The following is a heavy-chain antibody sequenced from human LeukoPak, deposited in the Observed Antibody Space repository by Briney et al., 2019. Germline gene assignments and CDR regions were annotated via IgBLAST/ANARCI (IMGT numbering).Heavy chain of an antibody. CDR2: ISGSGGST. CDR3: AKVGHYGSGSYFSRQSEYYFDY. D-gene: IGHD3-10*01. J-gene: IGHJ4*02. Sequence: PGGPLRLSCAASGFTFSSYAMSWVRQAPEKGLEWVSAISGSGGSTYYADSGKGRFTISRDNSKNTLYLQMNSLRAEDTAVYYCAKVGHYGSGSYFSRQSEYYFDYWGQGTLVTVSS. CDR1: GFTFSSYA. V-gene: IGHV3-23*01.